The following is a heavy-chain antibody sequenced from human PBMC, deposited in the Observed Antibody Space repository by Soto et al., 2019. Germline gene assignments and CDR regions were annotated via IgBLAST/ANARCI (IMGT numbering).Heavy chain of an antibody. Sequence: SETLSLTCTVSGGSISSSSYYWGWIRQPPGKGLEWIGSIYYSGSTYYNPSLKSRVTISVDTSKNQFSLKLSSVTAADTAVYYCARLYDYSNYGAYYHGMDVWGQGTTVTVSS. D-gene: IGHD4-4*01. CDR3: ARLYDYSNYGAYYHGMDV. CDR1: GGSISSSSYY. J-gene: IGHJ6*02. V-gene: IGHV4-39*01. CDR2: IYYSGST.